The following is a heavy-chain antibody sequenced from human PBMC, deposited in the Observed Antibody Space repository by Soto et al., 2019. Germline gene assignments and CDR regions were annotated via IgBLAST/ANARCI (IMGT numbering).Heavy chain of an antibody. Sequence: EVQLLESGGGLVQPGGSLRLSCAASGFTFSSYAMSWVRQAPGKGLEWVSAISGSGGSTYYADSVKRRFTISRDNSKNTLYLQMNSLRAEDTAVYYCAKFEHIVVVIKPDAFDIWGQGTMVTVSS. CDR1: GFTFSSYA. CDR2: ISGSGGST. D-gene: IGHD2-21*01. V-gene: IGHV3-23*01. J-gene: IGHJ3*02. CDR3: AKFEHIVVVIKPDAFDI.